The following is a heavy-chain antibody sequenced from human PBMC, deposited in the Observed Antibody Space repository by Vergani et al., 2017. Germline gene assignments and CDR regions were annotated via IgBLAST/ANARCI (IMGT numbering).Heavy chain of an antibody. CDR1: GFTFSNAW. CDR3: TTKVNSSSWYYYYYYGMDV. J-gene: IGHJ6*02. CDR2: IKSKTDGGTT. D-gene: IGHD6-13*01. V-gene: IGHV3-15*01. Sequence: EVQLVESGGGLVKPGGSLRLSCAASGFTFSNAWMSWVRQAPGKGLEWVGRIKSKTDGGTTDYAAPGKGRFTISRDDSKNTLYLQMNSLKTEDTAVYYCTTKVNSSSWYYYYYYGMDVWGQGTTVTVSS.